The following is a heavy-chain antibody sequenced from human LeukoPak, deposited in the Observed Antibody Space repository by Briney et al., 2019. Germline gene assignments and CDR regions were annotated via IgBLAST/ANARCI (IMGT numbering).Heavy chain of an antibody. V-gene: IGHV3-7*01. CDR2: IMQDGSEK. Sequence: GGSLRLSCAASGFTFSSYWMSWVRQAPGKGLEWVANIMQDGSEKYYVDSVKGRFTISRDNAKNSLYLQMNSLRAEDTAVYYCARVQRDYDSSGYYRRYYYYMDVWGKGTTVTVSS. CDR3: ARVQRDYDSSGYYRRYYYYMDV. CDR1: GFTFSSYW. J-gene: IGHJ6*03. D-gene: IGHD3-22*01.